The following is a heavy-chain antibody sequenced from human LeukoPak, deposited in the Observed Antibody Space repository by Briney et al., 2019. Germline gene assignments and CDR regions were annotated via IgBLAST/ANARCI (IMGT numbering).Heavy chain of an antibody. CDR1: GGSFSGYY. Sequence: SETLSLTCAVYGGSFSGYYWSWIRQPPGKGLEWIGEINHSGSTNYNPSLKSRVTISVDTSKNQFSLKLSSVTAADTAVYYCARGLAARTVDYWGQGTLVAVSS. CDR2: INHSGST. J-gene: IGHJ4*02. CDR3: ARGLAARTVDY. V-gene: IGHV4-34*01. D-gene: IGHD6-6*01.